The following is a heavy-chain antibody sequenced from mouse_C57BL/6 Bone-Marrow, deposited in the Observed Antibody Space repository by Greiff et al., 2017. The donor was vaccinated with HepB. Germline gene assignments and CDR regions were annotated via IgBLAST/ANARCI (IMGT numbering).Heavy chain of an antibody. J-gene: IGHJ3*01. V-gene: IGHV1-53*01. D-gene: IGHD3-3*01. CDR1: GYTFTSYW. CDR3: AREGGDAWFAY. Sequence: QVQLQQPGTELVKPGASVKLSCKASGYTFTSYWMHWVKQRPGQGLEWIGNINPSNGGTNYNEKFKSKATLTVEKSSGTAYMQPSSVTSEDSAVYYCAREGGDAWFAYGGQGTLVTVS. CDR2: INPSNGGT.